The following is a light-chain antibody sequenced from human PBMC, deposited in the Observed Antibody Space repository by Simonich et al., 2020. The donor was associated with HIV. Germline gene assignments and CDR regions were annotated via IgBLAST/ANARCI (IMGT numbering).Light chain of an antibody. CDR1: QSVINN. CDR3: QQYTNWPLT. CDR2: GAS. J-gene: IGKJ4*01. Sequence: EIVMTQSLATLSVSPGERVTLSCRASQSVINNLAWYQQKPGQAPRLLMHGASTRASCIPARFSVSWAGTEFTLTISSLQSEDFAVYHCQQYTNWPLTFGGGTKVEIK. V-gene: IGKV3-15*01.